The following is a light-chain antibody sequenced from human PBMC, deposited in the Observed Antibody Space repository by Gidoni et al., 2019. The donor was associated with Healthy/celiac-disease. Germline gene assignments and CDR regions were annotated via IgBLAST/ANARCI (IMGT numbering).Light chain of an antibody. CDR3: QAWDSSTAEVV. V-gene: IGLV3-1*01. J-gene: IGLJ2*01. CDR2: QDS. CDR1: KLGDKY. Sequence: SYELTQPPSVSVSQGQTASITCSGDKLGDKYACWYQQKPGQSPVLVIYQDSKRPSGIPERFSGSNSGNTATLTISGTQAMDEADYYCQAWDSSTAEVVFGGGTKLTVL.